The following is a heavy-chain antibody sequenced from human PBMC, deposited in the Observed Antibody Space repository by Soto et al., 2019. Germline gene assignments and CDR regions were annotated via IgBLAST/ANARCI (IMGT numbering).Heavy chain of an antibody. Sequence: QLQLQESGPGSVKPSETLSLTCTVSGGSISSSFYYWGWVRQPPGKGLEWIGTISYRGNTYYNPSLKSRVTMSVVTSKNQFTLKLSSVTAADTAVYYCARRPQTSYYFDYWGQGTLVTVPS. J-gene: IGHJ4*02. CDR1: GGSISSSFYY. V-gene: IGHV4-39*01. CDR3: ARRPQTSYYFDY. CDR2: ISYRGNT.